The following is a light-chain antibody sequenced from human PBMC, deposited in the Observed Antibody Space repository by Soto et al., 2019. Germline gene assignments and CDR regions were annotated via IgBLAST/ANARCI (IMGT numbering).Light chain of an antibody. Sequence: DIQMTQSPSSLSASVGDRVTITCRASQSISSYLNWYQQKPGKAPKLLNYAASSLQSGVPSRFSGSGSGTDFTLPISSLQPEDFATYYCQQSYSTPPWTFGQGTKVEIK. V-gene: IGKV1-39*01. CDR3: QQSYSTPPWT. J-gene: IGKJ1*01. CDR2: AAS. CDR1: QSISSY.